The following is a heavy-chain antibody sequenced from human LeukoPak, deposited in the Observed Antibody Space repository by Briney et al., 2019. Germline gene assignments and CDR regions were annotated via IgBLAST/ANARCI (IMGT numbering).Heavy chain of an antibody. J-gene: IGHJ6*02. CDR1: GGSFSGYY. CDR3: ARGFLEGLTYYYYYGMDV. V-gene: IGHV4-34*01. Sequence: SETLSLTCAVYGGSFSGYYWSWIRQPPGKGLEWIGEINHSGSTNYNPSLKSRVTISVDTSKNQFSLKLSSVTAADTAVYYCARGFLEGLTYYYYYGMDVWGQGTTVTVSS. D-gene: IGHD3-3*01. CDR2: INHSGST.